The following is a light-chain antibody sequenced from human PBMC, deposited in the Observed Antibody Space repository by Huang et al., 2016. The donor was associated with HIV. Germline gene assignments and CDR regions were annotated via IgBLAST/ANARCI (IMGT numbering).Light chain of an antibody. CDR1: PNIRSW. Sequence: DIQLTQYPSTLSATVGDRVTFTCRDRPNIRSWLAWYQQKPGQAPKTLIYKASTLESGVPSRFSGSGSGTDFTLSINSLQPDDFATYYCQQYDNYWTFGQGTKVEIK. CDR2: KAS. V-gene: IGKV1-5*03. J-gene: IGKJ1*01. CDR3: QQYDNYWT.